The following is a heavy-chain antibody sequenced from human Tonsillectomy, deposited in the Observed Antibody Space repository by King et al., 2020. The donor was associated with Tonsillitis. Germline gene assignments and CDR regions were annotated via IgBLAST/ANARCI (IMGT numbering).Heavy chain of an antibody. Sequence: DVQRVESGGGLVQPGGSLRLSCAASGFTFSSYAMSWVRQAPGKGLEWVSAISVSGGSTYFADSVKGRFTISRDNSNKTLYLQMNSLRAEDTAVYYCAKESYSSSWFDPWGQGTLVTVSS. D-gene: IGHD6-13*01. CDR3: AKESYSSSWFDP. J-gene: IGHJ5*02. CDR1: GFTFSSYA. CDR2: ISVSGGST. V-gene: IGHV3-23*04.